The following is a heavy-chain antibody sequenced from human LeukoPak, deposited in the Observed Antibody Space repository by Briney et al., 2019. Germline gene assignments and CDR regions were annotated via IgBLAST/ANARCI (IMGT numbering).Heavy chain of an antibody. Sequence: QPGESLRLSCAASGFTFSMNWVRQTPGKGLEWLSYISSSSSRIYYADSVTGRFTISRDKAKNSLYLQMNSLRDEDTAIYYCARAGSGWYFDYWGQGTLVTVSS. V-gene: IGHV3-48*02. CDR2: ISSSSSRI. J-gene: IGHJ4*02. CDR3: ARAGSGWYFDY. CDR1: GFTFS. D-gene: IGHD6-19*01.